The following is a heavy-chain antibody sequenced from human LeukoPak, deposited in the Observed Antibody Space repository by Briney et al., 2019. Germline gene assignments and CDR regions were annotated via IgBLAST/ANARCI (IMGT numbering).Heavy chain of an antibody. J-gene: IGHJ4*02. CDR3: ARGDGITITPPNVIADY. D-gene: IGHD3-9*01. V-gene: IGHV1-69*05. Sequence: SVKVSCKASGGTFSSYAISWVRQAPGQGLEWMGGIIPIFGTANYAQKFQGRVTMTRDTSTSTVYMELSSLRSEDTAVYYCARGDGITITPPNVIADYWGQGTLVTVSS. CDR2: IIPIFGTA. CDR1: GGTFSSYA.